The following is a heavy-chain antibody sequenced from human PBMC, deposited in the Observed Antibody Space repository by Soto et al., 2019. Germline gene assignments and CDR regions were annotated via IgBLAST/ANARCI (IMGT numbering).Heavy chain of an antibody. D-gene: IGHD1-20*01. Sequence: GGSLRLSCAASGFTFSSYAMSWVPQAPGKGLEWISAVSGSGGSTYYADSVKGRFTISRDNSKDTLYLQMNNLRAEDTAVYYCAKPPDYNWNDYWGQGTLVTVSS. J-gene: IGHJ4*02. V-gene: IGHV3-23*01. CDR3: AKPPDYNWNDY. CDR2: VSGSGGST. CDR1: GFTFSSYA.